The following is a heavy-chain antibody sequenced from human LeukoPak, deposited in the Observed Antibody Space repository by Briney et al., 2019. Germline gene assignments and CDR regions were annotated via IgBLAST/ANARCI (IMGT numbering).Heavy chain of an antibody. CDR1: GFSFSTYN. V-gene: IGHV3-21*04. CDR3: ARDLYRIVVVPHYFDY. J-gene: IGHJ4*02. D-gene: IGHD3-22*01. Sequence: GGSLSLSCEASGFSFSTYNMNWVRQAPGKWLEWISSITSDSRYRYYADSVKGRFTISRDNAKNSLYLQMNSLRAEDTAVYYCARDLYRIVVVPHYFDYWGQGTLVTVSS. CDR2: ITSDSRYR.